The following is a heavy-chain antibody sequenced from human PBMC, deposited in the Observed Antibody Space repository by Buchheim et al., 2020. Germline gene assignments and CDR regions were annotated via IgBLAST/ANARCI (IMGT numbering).Heavy chain of an antibody. J-gene: IGHJ6*02. V-gene: IGHV1-69*04. D-gene: IGHD3-3*01. Sequence: QVQLVQSGAEVKKPGSSVKVSCKASGGTFSSYAISWVRQAPGQGLEWMGRIIPILGIANYAQKFQGRVTITADKSTSTAYMELSSLRSEDTAVYYCARAGKKASRFWSGYYQYYDMDVWGQGTT. CDR2: IIPILGIA. CDR3: ARAGKKASRFWSGYYQYYDMDV. CDR1: GGTFSSYA.